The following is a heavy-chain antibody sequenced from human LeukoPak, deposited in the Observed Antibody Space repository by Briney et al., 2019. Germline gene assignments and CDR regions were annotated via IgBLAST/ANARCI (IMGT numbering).Heavy chain of an antibody. CDR2: IIPILGIA. V-gene: IGHV1-69*04. CDR3: ARDAGDYGDYYFDY. Sequence: SVKVSCKASVGTFSSYAISWVRQAPGQGLEWMGRIIPILGIANYAQKFQGRVTITADKSTRTAYMELSSLRSGDTAVYYCARDAGDYGDYYFDYWGQGTLVTVSS. D-gene: IGHD4-17*01. CDR1: VGTFSSYA. J-gene: IGHJ4*02.